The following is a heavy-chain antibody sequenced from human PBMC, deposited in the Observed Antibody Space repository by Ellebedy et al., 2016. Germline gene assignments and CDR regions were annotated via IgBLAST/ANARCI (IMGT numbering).Heavy chain of an antibody. CDR3: ARARVSLRSTVPRGLIVGAAHIDY. V-gene: IGHV3-11*01. CDR2: ISSSGSTI. J-gene: IGHJ4*02. CDR1: GFTFSDYY. Sequence: GESLKISXAASGFTFSDYYMSWIRQAPGKGLEWVSYISSSGSTIYYADSVKGRFTISRDNAKNSLYLQMNSLRAEDTAVYYCARARVSLRSTVPRGLIVGAAHIDYWGQGTLVTVSS. D-gene: IGHD1-26*01.